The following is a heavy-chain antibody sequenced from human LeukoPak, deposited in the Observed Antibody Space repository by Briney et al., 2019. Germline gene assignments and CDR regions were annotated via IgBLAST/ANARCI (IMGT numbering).Heavy chain of an antibody. CDR3: ARNGGWYRLDY. V-gene: IGHV3-48*04. J-gene: IGHJ4*02. Sequence: GGSLRLSCVASGFTFSSYNMNWVRQAPGKGLEWVSGISWNSGSIGYADSVKGRFTISRDNARNSLYLQMNSLRADDTAVYYCARNGGWYRLDYWGQGTLVTVSS. D-gene: IGHD6-19*01. CDR1: GFTFSSYN. CDR2: ISWNSGSI.